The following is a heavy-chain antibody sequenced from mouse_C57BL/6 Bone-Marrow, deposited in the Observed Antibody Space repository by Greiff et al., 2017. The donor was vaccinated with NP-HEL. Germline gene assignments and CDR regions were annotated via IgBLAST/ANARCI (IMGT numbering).Heavy chain of an antibody. V-gene: IGHV1-64*01. CDR2: IHPNSGST. D-gene: IGHD1-1*01. CDR3: ANDYGSTRFAY. CDR1: GYTFTSYW. J-gene: IGHJ3*01. Sequence: QVQLQQPGAELVKPGASVKLSCKASGYTFTSYWMHWVKQRPGQGLEWIGMIHPNSGSTNYNEKFKSKATLTVDKSSSTAYMQISSLTSEDSAVYYCANDYGSTRFAYWGQGTLVTVSA.